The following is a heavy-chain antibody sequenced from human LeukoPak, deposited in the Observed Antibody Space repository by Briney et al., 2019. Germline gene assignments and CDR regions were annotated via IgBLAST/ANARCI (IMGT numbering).Heavy chain of an antibody. CDR1: GYTFPSYF. J-gene: IGHJ3*02. CDR3: ARDDAFDI. CDR2: ISGNTGNT. V-gene: IGHV1-18*04. Sequence: ASVKVSCKASGYTFPSYFMHWVRQAPGQGLEWMGWISGNTGNTNYAQNLQGRVTMTTDTSTSTAYMELRSLRSDDTAVYYCARDDAFDIWGQGTMVTVSS.